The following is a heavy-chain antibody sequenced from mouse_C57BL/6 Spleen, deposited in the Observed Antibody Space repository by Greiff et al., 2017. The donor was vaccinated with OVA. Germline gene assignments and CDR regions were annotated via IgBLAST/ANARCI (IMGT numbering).Heavy chain of an antibody. D-gene: IGHD1-1*01. CDR1: GYTFTSYW. J-gene: IGHJ3*01. CDR3: ARVRNYGSSPWCAY. CDR2: IDPSDSET. Sequence: QVQLQQPGAELVRPGSSVKLSCKASGYTFTSYWMHWVKQRPIQGLEWIGNIDPSDSETHYNQKFKDKATLTVDKSSSTAYMQLSSLTSEDSAVYYCARVRNYGSSPWCAYWGQGTLVNVSA. V-gene: IGHV1-52*01.